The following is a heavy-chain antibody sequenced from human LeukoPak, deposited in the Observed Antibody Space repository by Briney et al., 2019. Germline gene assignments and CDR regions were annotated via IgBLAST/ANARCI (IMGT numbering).Heavy chain of an antibody. CDR2: IYYSGST. J-gene: IGHJ4*02. Sequence: PSETLSLTCTVSGGSISSYYWSWIRQPPGKGLEWIGYIYYSGSTNYNPSLKSRVTISVDTSKNQFSLKLSSVTAADTAVYYCARNQDARFGEHEYDYWGQGTLVTVSS. D-gene: IGHD3-10*01. V-gene: IGHV4-59*01. CDR1: GGSISSYY. CDR3: ARNQDARFGEHEYDY.